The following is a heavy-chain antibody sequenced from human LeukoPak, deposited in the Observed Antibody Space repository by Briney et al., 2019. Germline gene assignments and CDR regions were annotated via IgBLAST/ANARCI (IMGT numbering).Heavy chain of an antibody. D-gene: IGHD1-26*01. V-gene: IGHV4-59*01. J-gene: IGHJ4*02. CDR2: IYYSGST. CDR1: GGSISSYY. Sequence: PSETLSLTCTVSGGSISSYYWSWIRQPPGKGLEWIGYIYYSGSTNYNPSLKSRVTISVDTSKNQFSLKLSSVTAADTPVYFCARLPRVRWGLEPYYFAYWGRGPRVTVSS. CDR3: ARLPRVRWGLEPYYFAY.